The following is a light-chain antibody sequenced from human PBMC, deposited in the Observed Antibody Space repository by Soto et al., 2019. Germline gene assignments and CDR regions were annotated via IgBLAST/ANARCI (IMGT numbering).Light chain of an antibody. Sequence: HSALTQPPSVSAAPGQKVTISCSGSSSNIGNNYVSWYQQLPGTAPKLLIYENNKRPSGIPDRFSGSKSGTSATLGITGLQTGDEADYYCGTWDSSSFVFGTGTKLTVL. CDR2: ENN. CDR1: SSNIGNNY. CDR3: GTWDSSSFV. J-gene: IGLJ1*01. V-gene: IGLV1-51*02.